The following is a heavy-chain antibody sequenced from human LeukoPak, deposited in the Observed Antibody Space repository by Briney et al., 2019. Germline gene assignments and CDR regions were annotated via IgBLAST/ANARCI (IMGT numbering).Heavy chain of an antibody. D-gene: IGHD4-23*01. Sequence: GGSLRLSCAASGFTFSSYSMNWVRQAPRKGLEWVSSISSSSSYIYYADSVKGRFTISRDNAKNSLYLQMNSLRAEDTAVYYCARETTVVTYYYYYYMDVWGKGTTVTVSS. CDR1: GFTFSSYS. CDR2: ISSSSSYI. J-gene: IGHJ6*03. CDR3: ARETTVVTYYYYYYMDV. V-gene: IGHV3-21*01.